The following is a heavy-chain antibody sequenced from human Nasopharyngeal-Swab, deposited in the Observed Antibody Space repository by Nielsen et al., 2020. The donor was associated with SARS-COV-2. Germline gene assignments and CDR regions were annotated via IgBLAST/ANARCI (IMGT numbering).Heavy chain of an antibody. J-gene: IGHJ2*01. D-gene: IGHD2-15*01. CDR3: ARGYSLMSGRWYLDL. V-gene: IGHV4-39*01. CDR1: GGSISSSNYY. Sequence: SETLSLTCTVSGGSISSSNYYWTWIRQTPGKGLEWIGEINHSGSTNYNPSLKSRMTASVDTSKNQFSLRLTSVTAADTAIYYCARGYSLMSGRWYLDLWGRGTLVTVSS. CDR2: INHSGST.